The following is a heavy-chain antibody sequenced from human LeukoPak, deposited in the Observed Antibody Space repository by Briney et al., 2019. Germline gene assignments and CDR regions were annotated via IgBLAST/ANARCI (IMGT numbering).Heavy chain of an antibody. J-gene: IGHJ6*04. CDR2: IIPIFGTA. D-gene: IGHD3-3*01. Sequence: GASVKVSCKASGGTLSSYAISWVRQAPGQGLEWMGGIIPIFGTANYAQKFQGRVTITADESTSTAYMELSSLRSEDTAVYYCASRRITIFGVVMDVWGKGTTVTVSS. CDR3: ASRRITIFGVVMDV. V-gene: IGHV1-69*13. CDR1: GGTLSSYA.